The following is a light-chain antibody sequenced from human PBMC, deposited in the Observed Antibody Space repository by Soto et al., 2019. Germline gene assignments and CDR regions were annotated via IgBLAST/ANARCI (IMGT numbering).Light chain of an antibody. V-gene: IGKV1-12*01. CDR1: QDIDSW. CDR2: DAI. Sequence: DIQMTQSPSSVSASIGDRVTITCRARQDIDSWLAWFQQKPGEAPRLLIYDAISLHSGVPSRFSGAGSGTDFSLTISSLQPADFATYFCQHGNSFPLTVGGGTKVEIK. J-gene: IGKJ4*01. CDR3: QHGNSFPLT.